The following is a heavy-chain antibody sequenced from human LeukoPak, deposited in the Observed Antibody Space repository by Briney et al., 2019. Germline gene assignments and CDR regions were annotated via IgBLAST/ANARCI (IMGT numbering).Heavy chain of an antibody. CDR1: GFTFSSYS. V-gene: IGHV3-48*04. J-gene: IGHJ6*03. Sequence: PGGSLRLSCAASGFTFSSYSMNWVRQAPGKGLEWISYISTTSRTIYYADSVKGRFTVSRDNAKNSLYLQMNSLRAEDTALYYCARGVLRYLYYYYYMDVWGKGTTVTVSS. CDR3: ARGVLRYLYYYYYMDV. D-gene: IGHD3-9*01. CDR2: ISTTSRTI.